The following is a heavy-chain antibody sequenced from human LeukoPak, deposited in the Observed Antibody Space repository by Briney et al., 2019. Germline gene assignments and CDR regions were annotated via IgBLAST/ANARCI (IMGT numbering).Heavy chain of an antibody. V-gene: IGHV3-23*01. CDR3: AKMTTGDSSGWYFVYYFDY. CDR1: GFTFSSYA. J-gene: IGHJ4*02. Sequence: GGSLRLSCAASGFTFSSYAMSWVRQAPGKGLEWVSAISGSGGSTYYADSVKGRFTISRDNSKNTLYLQMNSLRAEDTAVYYCAKMTTGDSSGWYFVYYFDYWGQGTLVTVPS. CDR2: ISGSGGST. D-gene: IGHD6-19*01.